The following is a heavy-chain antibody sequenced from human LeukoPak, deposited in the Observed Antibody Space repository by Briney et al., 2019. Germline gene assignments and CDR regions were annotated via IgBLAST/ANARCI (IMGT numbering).Heavy chain of an antibody. Sequence: GSLRLSCAASGFTFSSYSMNWVRQAPGKGLEWIGEINHSGSTNYNPSLKSRVTISVDTSKNQFSLKLSSVTAADTAVYYCARGGYGDSMNWFDPWGQGTLVTVSS. D-gene: IGHD4-17*01. V-gene: IGHV4-34*01. CDR2: INHSGST. CDR3: ARGGYGDSMNWFDP. CDR1: GFTFSSYS. J-gene: IGHJ5*02.